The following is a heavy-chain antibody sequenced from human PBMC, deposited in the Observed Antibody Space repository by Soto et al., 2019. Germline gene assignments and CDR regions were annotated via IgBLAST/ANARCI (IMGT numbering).Heavy chain of an antibody. CDR2: IIPIFGTA. Sequence: QVQLVQSGAEVKKPGSSVKVSCKASGGTFSSYAISWVRQAPGQGLEWMGGIIPIFGTANYAKKFQGRVTITADESTRTAYMEQISLRSEDTAVYYTARGVVVVHAYFQHWGQGTLVTVSS. J-gene: IGHJ1*01. D-gene: IGHD3-22*01. V-gene: IGHV1-69*12. CDR3: ARGVVVVHAYFQH. CDR1: GGTFSSYA.